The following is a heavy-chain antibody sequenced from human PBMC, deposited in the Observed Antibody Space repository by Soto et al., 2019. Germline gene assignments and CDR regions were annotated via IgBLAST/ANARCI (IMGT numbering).Heavy chain of an antibody. D-gene: IGHD1-1*01. Sequence: PGGSLRLSCAASGFTFSSHGMHWVRQAPGKGLEWVAVIWYDGSEKYYGDSVKGRSTISRDNSKNTLYLQMNSLRAEDTAVYYCARWGNWKVADYWGQGTLVTVSS. CDR1: GFTFSSHG. J-gene: IGHJ4*02. CDR2: IWYDGSEK. V-gene: IGHV3-33*01. CDR3: ARWGNWKVADY.